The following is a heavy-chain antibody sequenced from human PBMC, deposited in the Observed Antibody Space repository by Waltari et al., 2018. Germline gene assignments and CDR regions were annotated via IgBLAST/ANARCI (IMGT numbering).Heavy chain of an antibody. Sequence: QVQLVQSGAEVKKPGSSVKVSCKASGGIFSSYAISWVRQAPGQGLEWMGGIIPIFGTANYAQKFQGRVTITADESTSTAYMELSSLRSEDTAVYYCARDKLAGELLTHIFDYWGQGTLVTVSS. CDR3: ARDKLAGELLTHIFDY. CDR1: GGIFSSYA. CDR2: IIPIFGTA. D-gene: IGHD1-26*01. J-gene: IGHJ4*02. V-gene: IGHV1-69*13.